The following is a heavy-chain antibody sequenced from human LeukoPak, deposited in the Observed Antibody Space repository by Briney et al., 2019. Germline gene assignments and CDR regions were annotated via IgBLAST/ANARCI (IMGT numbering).Heavy chain of an antibody. D-gene: IGHD2-2*01. Sequence: PGGSLRLSCAASGFTFSSYWMSWVRQAPGKGLKWVANIKQDGSEKYYVDSVKGRFTISRDNAKNSLYLQMNSLRAEDTAVYYCARAGYCSSTSCSRIYYYGMDVWGQGTTVTVSS. CDR1: GFTFSSYW. V-gene: IGHV3-7*01. CDR3: ARAGYCSSTSCSRIYYYGMDV. J-gene: IGHJ6*02. CDR2: IKQDGSEK.